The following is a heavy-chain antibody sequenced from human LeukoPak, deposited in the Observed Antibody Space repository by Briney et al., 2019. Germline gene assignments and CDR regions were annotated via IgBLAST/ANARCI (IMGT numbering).Heavy chain of an antibody. CDR1: GGSFSGYY. CDR3: ARDGDYDILTGPPYYYGMDV. CDR2: VNHSGST. V-gene: IGHV4-34*01. Sequence: SETLSLTCAVYGGSFSGYYWSWIRQPPGKGLEWIGEVNHSGSTNYNPSLKSRVTISVDTSKNQFSLKLSSVTAADTAVYHCARDGDYDILTGPPYYYGMDVWGQGTTVTVSS. J-gene: IGHJ6*02. D-gene: IGHD3-9*01.